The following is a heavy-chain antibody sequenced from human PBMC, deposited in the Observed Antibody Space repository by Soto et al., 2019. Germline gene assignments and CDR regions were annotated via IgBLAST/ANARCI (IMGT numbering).Heavy chain of an antibody. D-gene: IGHD3-22*01. CDR2: IIPIFGIA. CDR1: GGTFSSYA. J-gene: IGHJ4*02. CDR3: ATTLLEYYYDSSGSSDY. V-gene: IGHV1-69*13. Sequence: SVKVSCKASGGTFSSYAISWVRQAPGQGLEWMGGIIPIFGIANYAQKFQGRVTITADESTSTAYMELSSLRSEDTAVYYCATTLLEYYYDSSGSSDYWGQGTLVTVSS.